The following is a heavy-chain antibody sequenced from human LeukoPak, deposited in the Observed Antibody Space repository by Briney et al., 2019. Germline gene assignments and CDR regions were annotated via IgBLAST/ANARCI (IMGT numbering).Heavy chain of an antibody. Sequence: AASVKVSCKASGGTFSTYAISWVRQAPGQGLEWVGRIVPILGTANYAKNLQGRVTITADRSTTTAYMELSSLRSEDTAVYYCARAASVRERWLQSSCDYWGQGTLVTVSS. CDR3: ARAASVRERWLQSSCDY. CDR1: GGTFSTYA. V-gene: IGHV1-69*04. D-gene: IGHD5-24*01. J-gene: IGHJ4*02. CDR2: IVPILGTA.